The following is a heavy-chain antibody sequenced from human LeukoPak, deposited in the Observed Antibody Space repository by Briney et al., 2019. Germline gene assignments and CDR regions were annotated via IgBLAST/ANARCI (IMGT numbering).Heavy chain of an antibody. CDR3: AKVPNGYSSSSA. CDR1: GFTFSSYS. D-gene: IGHD6-6*01. CDR2: ISSSSSYI. J-gene: IGHJ5*02. Sequence: PGGSLRLSCAASGFTFSSYSMNWVRQAPGKGLEWVSSISSSSSYIYYADSVKGRFTISRDNAKNSLYLQMNSLRAEDTALYYCAKVPNGYSSSSAWGQGTLVTVSS. V-gene: IGHV3-21*04.